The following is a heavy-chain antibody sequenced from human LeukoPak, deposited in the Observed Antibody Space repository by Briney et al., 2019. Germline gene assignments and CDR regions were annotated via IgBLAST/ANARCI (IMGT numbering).Heavy chain of an antibody. CDR2: ISGSGGST. CDR3: AKPYLYYDFWSGNAFDI. Sequence: GGSLRLSCAASGFTFSSYAMSWVRQAPGKGLEWVSSISGSGGSTYYADSVKGRFTISRDNSKNTLYLQMNSLRAEDTAVYYCAKPYLYYDFWSGNAFDIWGQGTMVTVSS. J-gene: IGHJ3*02. CDR1: GFTFSSYA. V-gene: IGHV3-23*01. D-gene: IGHD3-3*01.